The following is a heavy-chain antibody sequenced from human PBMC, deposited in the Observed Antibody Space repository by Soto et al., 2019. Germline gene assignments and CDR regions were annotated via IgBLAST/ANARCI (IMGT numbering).Heavy chain of an antibody. CDR3: ARLVASIETLDY. J-gene: IGHJ4*02. CDR2: IYYSGST. V-gene: IGHV4-39*01. Sequence: QLQLQESGPGLVKPSETLSLTCTVSGGSISSSSYYWGWIRQPPGKGLEWIGSIYYSGSTYYNPSLKSRVTISVDTSKNQFSLKLSSVTAADTAVYYCARLVASIETLDYWGQGTLVTVSS. CDR1: GGSISSSSYY. D-gene: IGHD5-12*01.